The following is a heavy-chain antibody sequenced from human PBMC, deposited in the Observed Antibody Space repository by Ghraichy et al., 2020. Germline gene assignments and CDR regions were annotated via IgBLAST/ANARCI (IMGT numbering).Heavy chain of an antibody. V-gene: IGHV3-74*01. CDR2: ISSDGRTT. D-gene: IGHD4/OR15-4a*01. Sequence: GGSLRLSCAASGCSFSSYWMHWGRLVPGKGLLGVSRISSDGRTTNYADSVKGRFTISRENARNTLHLQMNDLRVDDTAVYFCARGPMGANFYVGDCWGQGTLVTVSS. CDR1: GCSFSSYW. J-gene: IGHJ4*02. CDR3: ARGPMGANFYVGDC.